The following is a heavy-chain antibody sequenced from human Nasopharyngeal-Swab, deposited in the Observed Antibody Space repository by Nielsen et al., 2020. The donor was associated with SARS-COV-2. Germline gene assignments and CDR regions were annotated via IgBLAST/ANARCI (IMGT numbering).Heavy chain of an antibody. Sequence: SATLSLTCAVCGGSFRGYYWIWIRQPPGKGLEWIGEINHSGSSNYNPSLKSRVTISVDTSKNQFSLKLSPVTAADTAVYYCARRAVLRYPWPTKMGNAFDIWGQGTMVTVSS. J-gene: IGHJ3*02. CDR1: GGSFRGYY. CDR3: ARRAVLRYPWPTKMGNAFDI. CDR2: INHSGSS. V-gene: IGHV4-34*01. D-gene: IGHD3-9*01.